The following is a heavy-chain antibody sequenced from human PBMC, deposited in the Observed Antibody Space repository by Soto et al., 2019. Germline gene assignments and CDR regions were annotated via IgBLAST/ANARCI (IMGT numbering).Heavy chain of an antibody. J-gene: IGHJ5*02. Sequence: QVQLVQSGAEVKKPGSSAKVSCKASGGTFSRDAISWVRQAPGQGLEWMGGIIPMFGTAKYVQKFQGRLTITADESTTTAYMELRSLRSDDTAVYYCARGVVVVAASQLGWFDPWGQGTLVTVSS. CDR3: ARGVVVVAASQLGWFDP. CDR1: GGTFSRDA. V-gene: IGHV1-69*01. D-gene: IGHD2-15*01. CDR2: IIPMFGTA.